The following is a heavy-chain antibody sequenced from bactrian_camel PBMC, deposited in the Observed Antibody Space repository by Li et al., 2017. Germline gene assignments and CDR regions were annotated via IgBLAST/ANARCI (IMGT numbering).Heavy chain of an antibody. CDR1: GYTSDHYC. D-gene: IGHD1*01. Sequence: HVQLVESGGGLVQPGGSLRLSCKATGYTSDHYCMAWFRQAPGKEREGVAAIHSQGHFTRYADSVKGRFALSQDSAKKTVYLQVNNLKPEDTAIYYCGRRRWATTSTCNLHVAYNDWGRGTQVTVS. V-gene: IGHV3S61*01. J-gene: IGHJ4*01. CDR2: IHSQGHFT. CDR3: GRRRWATTSTCNLHVAYND.